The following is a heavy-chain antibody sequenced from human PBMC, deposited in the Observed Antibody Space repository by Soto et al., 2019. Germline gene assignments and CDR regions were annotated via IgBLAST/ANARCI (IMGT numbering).Heavy chain of an antibody. CDR2: ISWNSGSI. CDR1: GFTFDDYA. Sequence: EVQLVESGGGLVQPGRSLRLSCAASGFTFDDYAMHWVRQAPGKGLDWVSGISWNSGSIGYADSVMGRFTISRDNAKNSLYLQMNSLRAEDTALYYCAKDMGPDGYTTFDYWGQGTLVTVPS. J-gene: IGHJ4*02. CDR3: AKDMGPDGYTTFDY. D-gene: IGHD5-12*01. V-gene: IGHV3-9*01.